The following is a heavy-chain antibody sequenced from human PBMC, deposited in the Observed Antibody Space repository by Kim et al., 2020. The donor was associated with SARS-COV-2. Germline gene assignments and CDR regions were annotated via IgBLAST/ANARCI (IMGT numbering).Heavy chain of an antibody. D-gene: IGHD2-2*01. CDR2: IYYSGST. CDR1: GGSISSGGYY. CDR3: ARGGYCSSTSCHIEYYFDY. Sequence: SETLSLTCTVSGGSISSGGYYWSWIRQHPGKGLEWIGYIYYSGSTYYNPSLKSRVTISVDTSKNQFSLKLSSVTAADTAVYYCARGGYCSSTSCHIEYYFDYWGQGTLVTVSS. J-gene: IGHJ4*02. V-gene: IGHV4-31*03.